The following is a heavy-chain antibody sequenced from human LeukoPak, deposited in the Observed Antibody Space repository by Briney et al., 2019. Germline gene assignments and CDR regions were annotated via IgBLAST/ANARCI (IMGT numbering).Heavy chain of an antibody. D-gene: IGHD6-19*01. CDR1: GYTFTSYD. CDR2: MNPNSGNT. V-gene: IGHV1-8*01. Sequence: ASVKVSCKASGYTFTSYDINWVRQATGQGLEWMGWMNPNSGNTGYAQKLQGRVTMTTDTSTSTAYMELRSLRSDDTAVYYCARDEDGYSSGWYYFDYWGQGTLVTVSS. CDR3: ARDEDGYSSGWYYFDY. J-gene: IGHJ4*02.